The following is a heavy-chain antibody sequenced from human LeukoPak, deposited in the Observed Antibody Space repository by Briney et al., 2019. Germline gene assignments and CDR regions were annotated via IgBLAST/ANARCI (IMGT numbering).Heavy chain of an antibody. CDR2: ISSSGSTI. CDR3: ARGRGRYCSGGSCYRYYYYYGMDV. D-gene: IGHD2-15*01. J-gene: IGHJ6*04. V-gene: IGHV3-48*03. CDR1: GFTFSSYE. Sequence: GGSLRLSCAASGFTFSSYEMNWVRQAPGKGLEWVSYISSSGSTIYYAGSVKGRFTISRDNAKNSLYLQMNSLRAEDTAVYYCARGRGRYCSGGSCYRYYYYYGMDVWGKGTTVTVSS.